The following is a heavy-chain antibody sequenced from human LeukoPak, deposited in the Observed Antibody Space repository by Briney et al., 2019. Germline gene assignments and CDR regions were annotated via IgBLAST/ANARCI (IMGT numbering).Heavy chain of an antibody. CDR2: IYHSGST. CDR1: GGSISSGGYY. CDR3: ARADDSSGYADY. Sequence: SQTLSLTCTVSGGSISSGGYYWSWIRQPPGKGLEWIGYIYHSGSTYYNPSLKSRVTISVDTSKNQFSLKLSSVTAADTAVYYCARADDSSGYADYWGQGTLVTVSS. D-gene: IGHD3-22*01. J-gene: IGHJ4*02. V-gene: IGHV4-30-2*01.